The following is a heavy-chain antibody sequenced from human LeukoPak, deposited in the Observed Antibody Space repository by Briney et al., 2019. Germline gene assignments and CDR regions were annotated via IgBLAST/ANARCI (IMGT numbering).Heavy chain of an antibody. CDR1: GGSISRYY. V-gene: IGHV4-59*01. D-gene: IGHD3-3*01. CDR3: ARGDFWSGAPTD. J-gene: IGHJ4*02. CDR2: IYYTGRA. Sequence: PSETLSLTCTVSGGSISRYYWSWLRQPPGTGLEWIGYIYYTGRADYNLSLKSRVSMSVDTSKNQFSLRVNSMTAADTAVYYCARGDFWSGAPTDWGQGTLVTVSS.